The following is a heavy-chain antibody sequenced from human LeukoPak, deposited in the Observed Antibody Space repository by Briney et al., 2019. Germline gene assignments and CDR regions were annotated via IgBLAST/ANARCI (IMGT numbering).Heavy chain of an antibody. Sequence: SVKVSCKASGGTFSSYAISWVRPAPGQGLEWMGRIIPILGIANYAQKFQGRVTITADKSTSTAYMELSSLRSEDTAVYYCASIRVYCSSTSCPDVWGQGTLVTVSS. V-gene: IGHV1-69*04. J-gene: IGHJ4*02. CDR3: ASIRVYCSSTSCPDV. CDR1: GGTFSSYA. CDR2: IIPILGIA. D-gene: IGHD2-2*01.